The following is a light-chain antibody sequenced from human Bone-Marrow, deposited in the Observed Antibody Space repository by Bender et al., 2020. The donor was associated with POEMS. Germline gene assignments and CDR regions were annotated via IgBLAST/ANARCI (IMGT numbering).Light chain of an antibody. CDR2: VGTGGIVG. CDR3: GADDGIENWV. V-gene: IGLV9-49*02. CDR1: IGFSSYT. Sequence: QPVLTQPPSASASLGDSVTLTCTLNIGFSSYTVDWYQQRPGKGPRFVMRVGTGGIVGSKGDGIPDRFSVLGSGLNRYLTIKNIQEEDEGDYHCGADDGIENWVFGGGTKLTVL. J-gene: IGLJ3*02.